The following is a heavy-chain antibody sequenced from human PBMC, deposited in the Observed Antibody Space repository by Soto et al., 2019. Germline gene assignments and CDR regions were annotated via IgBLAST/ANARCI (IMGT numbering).Heavy chain of an antibody. CDR2: INHSGSA. CDR3: ARPATEGFRGALSADFDY. D-gene: IGHD2-2*01. Sequence: SETLSLTCAVYGGSFSGYYWSWIRQPPGKGLEWIGEINHSGSANYNPSLKSRVTISVDTSKNQFSLKLSSVTAADTAVYYCARPATEGFRGALSADFDYWGQGTLVTVSS. CDR1: GGSFSGYY. V-gene: IGHV4-34*01. J-gene: IGHJ4*02.